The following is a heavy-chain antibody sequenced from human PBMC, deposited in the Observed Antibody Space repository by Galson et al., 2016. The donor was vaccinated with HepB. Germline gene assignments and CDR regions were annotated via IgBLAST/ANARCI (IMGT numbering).Heavy chain of an antibody. J-gene: IGHJ4*02. CDR3: ARDYSFSSNWPGY. D-gene: IGHD7-27*01. CDR1: GFALGSYG. CDR2: ISFDGTKQ. V-gene: IGHV3-30*03. Sequence: SLRLSCAVSGFALGSYGMHWIRQVPGKGLEWVADISFDGTKQHYGDSVKGRFPISRDSSRVYLQLSSLSPVDTGRYFCARDYSFSSNWPGYWGQGTLVIVSS.